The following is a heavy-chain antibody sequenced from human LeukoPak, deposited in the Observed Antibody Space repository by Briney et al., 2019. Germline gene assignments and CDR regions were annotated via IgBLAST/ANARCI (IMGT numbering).Heavy chain of an antibody. Sequence: SETLSLTCTVSGGSISSSSYYWSWIRQPAGKGLEWIGRIYTSGSTNYNPSLKSRVTMSVDTSKNQFSLKLSSVTAADTAVYYCARDSVTMVRGVHHEYFQHWGQGTLVTVSS. D-gene: IGHD3-10*01. CDR2: IYTSGST. V-gene: IGHV4-61*02. CDR3: ARDSVTMVRGVHHEYFQH. CDR1: GGSISSSSYY. J-gene: IGHJ1*01.